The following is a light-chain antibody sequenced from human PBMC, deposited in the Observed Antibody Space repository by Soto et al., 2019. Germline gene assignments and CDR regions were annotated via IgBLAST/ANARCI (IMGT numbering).Light chain of an antibody. CDR1: QSVSRF. J-gene: IGKJ1*01. V-gene: IGKV3-11*01. CDR2: DTY. CDR3: QQRSSWPLT. Sequence: EIVLTQSPATLSLSPGERATLSCRASQSVSRFFAWYQQKPCQAPRLLIYDTYNMATGIPARFSGSGSGTDFKLTISSLEPDAFAIYYCQQRSSWPLTFGQGTRVAIK.